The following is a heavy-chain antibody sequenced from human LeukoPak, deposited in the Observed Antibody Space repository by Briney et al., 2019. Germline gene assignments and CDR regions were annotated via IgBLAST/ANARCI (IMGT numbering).Heavy chain of an antibody. Sequence: PGGSLRLSCAASGFTFSSYSVNWVRQAPGKGLEWVSDVYSGGATYYADSVKGRFTIYRDISNNIVYLQMNSLRAEDTAVYYCARAGGQFYYGSGTTGGYFDYWGQGTLVTVSS. D-gene: IGHD3-10*01. CDR2: VYSGGAT. CDR1: GFTFSSYS. V-gene: IGHV3-53*01. CDR3: ARAGGQFYYGSGTTGGYFDY. J-gene: IGHJ4*02.